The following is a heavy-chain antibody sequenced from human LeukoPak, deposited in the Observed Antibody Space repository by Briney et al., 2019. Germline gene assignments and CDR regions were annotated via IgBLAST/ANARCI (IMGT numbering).Heavy chain of an antibody. CDR1: GCTFSSYA. Sequence: PGGSLRLSCSASGCTFSSYAMHWVRQAPGKRLEYVSAISSNGGSTYYADSVKGRFTISRDNSKNTLYLQMSSLRAEDTAVYYCVKDLGQQWLVSYFDYWGQGTLVTVSS. CDR3: VKDLGQQWLVSYFDY. V-gene: IGHV3-64D*06. J-gene: IGHJ4*02. D-gene: IGHD6-19*01. CDR2: ISSNGGST.